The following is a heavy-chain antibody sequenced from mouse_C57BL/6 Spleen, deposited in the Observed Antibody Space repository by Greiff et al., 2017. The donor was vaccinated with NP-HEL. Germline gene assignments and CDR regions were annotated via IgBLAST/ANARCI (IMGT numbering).Heavy chain of an antibody. D-gene: IGHD4-1*01. CDR3: ARDKGTGTGYFDV. CDR1: GFTFSDYY. J-gene: IGHJ1*03. Sequence: EVMLVESEGGLVQPGSSMKLSCTASGFTFSDYYMAWVRQVPEKGLEWVANINYDGSSTYYLDSLKSRFIISRDNAKNILYLQMSSLKSEDTATYYCARDKGTGTGYFDVWGTGTTVTVSS. CDR2: INYDGSST. V-gene: IGHV5-16*01.